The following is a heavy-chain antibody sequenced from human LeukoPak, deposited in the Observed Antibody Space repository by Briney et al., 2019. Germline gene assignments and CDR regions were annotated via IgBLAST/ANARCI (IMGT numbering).Heavy chain of an antibody. Sequence: ASVKVSCKASGYTFTSYDINWVRQATGQGLEWMGWMNPNSGNTGYAQKFQGRVTMTRNTSISTAYMELSSLRSEDTAVYYCARGGRVAAAGTRNWFDPWGQGTLVTVSS. V-gene: IGHV1-8*01. J-gene: IGHJ5*02. D-gene: IGHD6-13*01. CDR1: GYTFTSYD. CDR3: ARGGRVAAAGTRNWFDP. CDR2: MNPNSGNT.